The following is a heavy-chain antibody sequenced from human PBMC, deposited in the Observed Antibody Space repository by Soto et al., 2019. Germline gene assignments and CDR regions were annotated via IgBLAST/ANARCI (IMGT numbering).Heavy chain of an antibody. CDR2: ISSSSSYI. CDR1: GFTFSSYS. J-gene: IGHJ4*02. V-gene: IGHV3-21*01. Sequence: EVQLVESGGGLVKPGGSLRLACAASGFTFSSYSMNWVRQAPGKGLEWVSSISSSSSYIYYADSVKGRFTISRDNAKNSLYLQMNSLRAEDTAVYYCARDLDGYTYYWGQGTLVTVSS. CDR3: ARDLDGYTYY. D-gene: IGHD5-12*01.